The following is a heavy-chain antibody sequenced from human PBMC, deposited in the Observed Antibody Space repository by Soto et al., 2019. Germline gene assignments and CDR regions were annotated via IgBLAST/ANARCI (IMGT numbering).Heavy chain of an antibody. CDR2: IYYSGST. Sequence: ETLCLTRRVAGVSSSRYCWNLIRQPPGKGLGWIGYIYYSGSTNYNPSLKSRVTISVDTSKNQFSLKLSSVTAADTAVYYCARQGPNWFDPWGQGTLVTVSS. CDR1: GVSSSRYC. J-gene: IGHJ5*02. V-gene: IGHV4-59*08. CDR3: ARQGPNWFDP.